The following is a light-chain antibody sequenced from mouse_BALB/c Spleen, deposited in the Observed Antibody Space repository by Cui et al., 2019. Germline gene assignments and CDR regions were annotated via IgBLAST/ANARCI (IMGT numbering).Light chain of an antibody. CDR3: QQGQSYPWT. CDR1: QNINVW. J-gene: IGKJ1*01. CDR2: KAS. Sequence: DIQMNQSPSSQSASLGYTITITCHASQNINVWLSWYQQKPGNIPKLLIYKASNLHTGVPSRFSGSGSGTGFTLTISSLQPEDIATYYCQQGQSYPWTFGGGTKLEIK. V-gene: IGKV10-94*01.